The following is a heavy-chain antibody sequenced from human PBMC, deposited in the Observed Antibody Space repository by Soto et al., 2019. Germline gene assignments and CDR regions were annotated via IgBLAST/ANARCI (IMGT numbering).Heavy chain of an antibody. J-gene: IGHJ4*02. V-gene: IGHV4-4*07. D-gene: IGHD2-15*01. CDR1: GGSISSYY. CDR3: ARASVGPPGGGSWTMPFDI. CDR2: IYTGGST. Sequence: SETLSLTCTVSGGSISSYYWSWIRQPAGKGLEWIGRIYTGGSTNYSPSLKSRVTMSVDTSKNQFSLRLTSVTAADTAVYYCARASVGPPGGGSWTMPFDIWGRGTLVTVS.